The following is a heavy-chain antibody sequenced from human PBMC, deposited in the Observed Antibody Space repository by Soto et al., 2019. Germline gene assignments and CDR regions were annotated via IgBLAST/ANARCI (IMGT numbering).Heavy chain of an antibody. D-gene: IGHD3-22*01. V-gene: IGHV1-46*01. Sequence: ASVKVSCKASGYTFTSYYMHWVRQAPGQGLEWMGIINPSGGSTSYAQKFQGRVTMTRDTSTSTVYMELSSLRSEDTAVYYCARGAYYDSSANDAFDIWGQGTMATVSS. CDR2: INPSGGST. J-gene: IGHJ3*02. CDR1: GYTFTSYY. CDR3: ARGAYYDSSANDAFDI.